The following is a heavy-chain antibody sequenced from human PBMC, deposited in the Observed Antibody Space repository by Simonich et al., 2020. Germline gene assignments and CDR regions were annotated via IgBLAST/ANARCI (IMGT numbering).Heavy chain of an antibody. CDR2: ISSSSSYI. D-gene: IGHD5-18*01. Sequence: EVQLVESGGGLVKPGGSLRLSCAASGFTFSSDSMNWVRQAPGKGLEWVSSISSSSSYIYYADSVKGRFTISGDNAKNSLYLQMNSLRAEDTAVYYCARDVDTAMVFDYWGQGTLVTVSS. CDR3: ARDVDTAMVFDY. V-gene: IGHV3-21*01. CDR1: GFTFSSDS. J-gene: IGHJ4*02.